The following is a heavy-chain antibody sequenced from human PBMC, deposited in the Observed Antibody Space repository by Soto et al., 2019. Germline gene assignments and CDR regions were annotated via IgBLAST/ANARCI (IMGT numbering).Heavy chain of an antibody. J-gene: IGHJ4*02. Sequence: PGGSLRLSCAASGFILKRYWMHWVRQSPGKGLVWISRIYNDGTYSDYADSVRGRFTISRDNVNDTLYLQMNNLRAEDSGLYYCTRGPRPISTGTGAYWGQGTQVTVS. CDR2: IYNDGTYS. V-gene: IGHV3-74*01. D-gene: IGHD3-10*01. CDR3: TRGPRPISTGTGAY. CDR1: GFILKRYW.